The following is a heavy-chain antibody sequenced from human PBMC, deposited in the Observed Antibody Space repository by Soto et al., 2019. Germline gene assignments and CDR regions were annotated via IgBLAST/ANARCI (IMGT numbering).Heavy chain of an antibody. CDR1: GFIVSDNY. J-gene: IGHJ4*02. V-gene: IGHV3-53*01. Sequence: LRLSVAASGFIVSDNYMNWVRQAPGKGLEWLSVVYSGSATYYADSVKGRFTISRDNSKNTVFLQMNSLRVEDTAVYYCARGKSGYLTFDYWGQGTLVTVSS. CDR2: VYSGSAT. D-gene: IGHD3-22*01. CDR3: ARGKSGYLTFDY.